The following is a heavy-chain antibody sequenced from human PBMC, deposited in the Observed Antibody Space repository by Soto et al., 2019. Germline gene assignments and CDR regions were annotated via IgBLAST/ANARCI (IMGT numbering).Heavy chain of an antibody. J-gene: IGHJ6*02. Sequence: GGSLRLSCAASGFTFSSYSILWVRQAPGKGLEWVSSIGTRSDVYYADSVKGRFTISRDNAKNSMALQMNSLRAEDTGVYYCAREETAWPLAYGLDVWGQGTTVTVSS. CDR3: AREETAWPLAYGLDV. CDR1: GFTFSSYS. D-gene: IGHD2-21*02. CDR2: IGTRSDV. V-gene: IGHV3-21*01.